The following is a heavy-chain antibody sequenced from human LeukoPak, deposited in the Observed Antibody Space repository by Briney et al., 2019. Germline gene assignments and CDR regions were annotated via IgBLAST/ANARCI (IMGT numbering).Heavy chain of an antibody. CDR3: ARATEGYIGTWYFAL. CDR2: IYYSGST. J-gene: IGHJ2*01. D-gene: IGHD5-12*01. V-gene: IGHV4-31*03. Sequence: SETLSLTCTVSGGSISSGGYYWSWIRQHPGKGLEWIGYIYYSGSTYYNPSLKSRVTISVDTSKNQFSLKLSSVTAADTAVYYCARATEGYIGTWYFALWGRGTLVTVSS. CDR1: GGSISSGGYY.